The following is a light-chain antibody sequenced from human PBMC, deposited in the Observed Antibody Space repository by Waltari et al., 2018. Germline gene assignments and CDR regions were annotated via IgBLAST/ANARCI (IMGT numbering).Light chain of an antibody. CDR3: QSYDSSLTSAV. Sequence: QSLLPQPPSVSGAPGQRVTISCTGSTSNIGAGHDVQCYQQLPGTAPKLLIHSAYKRPSAVPDRFSGSKSGTSASLAITGLQAEDEGDYYCQSYDSSLTSAVFGGGTKLTVL. CDR1: TSNIGAGHD. J-gene: IGLJ3*02. V-gene: IGLV1-40*01. CDR2: SAY.